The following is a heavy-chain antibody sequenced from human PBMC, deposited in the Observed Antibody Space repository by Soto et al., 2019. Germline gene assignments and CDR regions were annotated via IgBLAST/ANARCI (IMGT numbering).Heavy chain of an antibody. D-gene: IGHD2-15*01. J-gene: IGHJ4*02. CDR1: GFTFSSYW. CDR2: INSDESST. CDR3: ASAAVARYYFDY. Sequence: VGSLRLSCAASGFTFSSYWMHWVRQAPGKGLVWVSRINSDESSTTYADSVKGRFTISRDNAKKTLYLQMNSLRAEDTAVYYCASAAVARYYFDYWGQGTLVTVSS. V-gene: IGHV3-74*01.